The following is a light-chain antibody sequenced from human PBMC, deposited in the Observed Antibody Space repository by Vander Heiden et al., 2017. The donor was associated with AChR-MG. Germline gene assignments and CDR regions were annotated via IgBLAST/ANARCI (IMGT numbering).Light chain of an antibody. CDR3: QAWDSSTGGDV. J-gene: IGLJ1*01. Sequence: SYELTQPPSVSVSPGQTASITCAGDKLGDKYACWYQQKPGQSPVLVIYQDSKRPSGIPERFSGSNSGNTATLTIRGTQAMDEADYYCQAWDSSTGGDVFGTGTKVTVL. CDR2: QDS. V-gene: IGLV3-1*01. CDR1: KLGDKY.